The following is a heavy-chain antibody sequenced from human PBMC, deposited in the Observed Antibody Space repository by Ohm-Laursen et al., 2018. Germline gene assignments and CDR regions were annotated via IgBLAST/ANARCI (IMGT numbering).Heavy chain of an antibody. D-gene: IGHD5-18*01. CDR2: MNPNSGNT. CDR1: GYTFTSYD. J-gene: IGHJ6*02. V-gene: IGHV1-8*01. CDR3: ARENTAIARVNYYYGMDV. Sequence: APVKVSCKASGYTFTSYDINWVRQATGQGLEWMGWMNPNSGNTGHAQKLQGRVTMTTDTSTSTAYMELRSLRSDDTAVYYCARENTAIARVNYYYGMDVWGQGTTVTVSS.